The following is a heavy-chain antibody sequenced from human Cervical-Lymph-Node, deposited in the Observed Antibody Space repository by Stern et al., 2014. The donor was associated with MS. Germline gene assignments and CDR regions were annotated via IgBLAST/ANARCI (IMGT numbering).Heavy chain of an antibody. CDR2: IWYDGSNP. Sequence: VQLVESGGGVDQPGRSLRLSCAASGFSFSRYAMHWVRQAPGQGLEWVALIWYDGSNPYYADSVTGRFTISRDNFKNTLYLQMNSLRAEDTAVYYCASAYSSSHYYFDYWGQGTLVTVSS. D-gene: IGHD6-13*01. J-gene: IGHJ4*02. V-gene: IGHV3-33*01. CDR1: GFSFSRYA. CDR3: ASAYSSSHYYFDY.